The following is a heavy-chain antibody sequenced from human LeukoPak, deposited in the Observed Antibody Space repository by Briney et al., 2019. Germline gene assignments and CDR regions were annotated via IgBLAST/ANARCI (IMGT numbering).Heavy chain of an antibody. CDR2: IYTSGST. CDR3: ARGTYCGGDCYFDY. D-gene: IGHD2-21*02. Sequence: SQTLSLTCTVSGGSISSGSYYWSWIRQPAGKGLEWIGRIYTSGSTNYNPSLKSRVTISVDTSKNQFSLKLSSVTAADTAVYYCARGTYCGGDCYFDYWGQGTLATVSS. J-gene: IGHJ4*02. V-gene: IGHV4-61*02. CDR1: GGSISSGSYY.